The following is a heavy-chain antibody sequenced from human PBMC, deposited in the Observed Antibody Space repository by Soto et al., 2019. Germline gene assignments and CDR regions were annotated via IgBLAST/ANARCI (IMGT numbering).Heavy chain of an antibody. CDR2: IIPIFGTA. V-gene: IGHV1-69*13. CDR3: ARVPPSGAMVSSFDY. D-gene: IGHD5-18*01. Sequence: SVKVSCKASGGTFSSYAISWVRQAPGQGLEWMGGIIPIFGTANYAQKFQGRVTITADESTSTAYMELSSLRSEDTAVYYCARVPPSGAMVSSFDYWGQGTLVTVSS. J-gene: IGHJ4*02. CDR1: GGTFSSYA.